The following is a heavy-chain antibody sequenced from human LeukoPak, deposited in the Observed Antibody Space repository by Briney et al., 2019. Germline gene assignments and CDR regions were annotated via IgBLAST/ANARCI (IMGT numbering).Heavy chain of an antibody. Sequence: SETLSLTCTVSGGSISSYYWSWIRQPPGKGLEWIGYIYYSGSTNYNPSLKSRVTISVDTSKNQSSLKLSSVTAADTAVYYCARGMVRGVSVDYWGQGTLVTVSS. V-gene: IGHV4-59*01. CDR3: ARGMVRGVSVDY. CDR1: GGSISSYY. CDR2: IYYSGST. J-gene: IGHJ4*02. D-gene: IGHD3-10*01.